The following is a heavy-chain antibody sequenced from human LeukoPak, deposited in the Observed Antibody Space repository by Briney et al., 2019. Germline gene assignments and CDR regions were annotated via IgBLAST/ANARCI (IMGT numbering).Heavy chain of an antibody. V-gene: IGHV1-18*01. CDR3: ARGGTSGWRTPNDDY. CDR2: SSPYNGNT. J-gene: IGHJ4*02. Sequence: ASVKVSCKASGYTFTSYGISWVRQALGQGLEWMGWSSPYNGNTNYAQKLRGRVTMTTDTSTSTAYMELRSLRSDDTAVYYCARGGTSGWRTPNDDYWGQGTLVTASS. CDR1: GYTFTSYG. D-gene: IGHD6-19*01.